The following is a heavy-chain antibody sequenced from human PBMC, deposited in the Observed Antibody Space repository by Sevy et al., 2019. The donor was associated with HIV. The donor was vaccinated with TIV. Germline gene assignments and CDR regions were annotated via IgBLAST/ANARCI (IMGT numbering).Heavy chain of an antibody. V-gene: IGHV3-30-3*01. J-gene: IGHJ4*02. CDR2: LSSNGDNA. Sequence: GGSLRLSCAASGFAFRTYAFHWVRRAPGRGLEWVGRLSSNGDNAFYANSVRGRFTISRDNSMNTLYLELNNLTPDDTAVYYCARGPEWELTSFLSHWGQGTLVTVSS. CDR3: ARGPEWELTSFLSH. CDR1: GFAFRTYA. D-gene: IGHD3-9*01.